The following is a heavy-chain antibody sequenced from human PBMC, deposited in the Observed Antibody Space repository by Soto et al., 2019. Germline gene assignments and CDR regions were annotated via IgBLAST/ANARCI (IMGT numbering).Heavy chain of an antibody. J-gene: IGHJ4*02. D-gene: IGHD3-10*01. CDR1: GYIFTGSY. CDR3: SRVDPGETSPFDH. Sequence: ASVKVSCKASGYIFTGSYIHWVRQAPGQGLEWMGWINPFDGSRMFAQSFQGRVTMTRDTSTSTVYMEVSSLRSEDTAVYYCSRVDPGETSPFDHWGQGTLVTVSS. V-gene: IGHV1-46*03. CDR2: INPFDGSR.